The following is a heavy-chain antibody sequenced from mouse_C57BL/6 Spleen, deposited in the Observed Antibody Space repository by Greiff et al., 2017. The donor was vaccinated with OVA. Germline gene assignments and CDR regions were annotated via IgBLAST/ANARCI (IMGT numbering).Heavy chain of an antibody. CDR3: ARTTTVASMDY. V-gene: IGHV5-17*01. J-gene: IGHJ4*01. Sequence: DVMLVESGGGLVKPGGSLKLSCAASGFTFSDYGMHWVRQAPEKGLEWVAYISSGSSTIYYADTVKGRFTISRDNAKNTLFLQMTSLRSEDTAMYYCARTTTVASMDYWGQGTSVTVSS. D-gene: IGHD1-1*01. CDR2: ISSGSSTI. CDR1: GFTFSDYG.